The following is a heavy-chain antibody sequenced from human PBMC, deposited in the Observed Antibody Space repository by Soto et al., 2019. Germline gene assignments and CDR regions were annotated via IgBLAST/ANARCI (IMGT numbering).Heavy chain of an antibody. CDR2: IYYSGST. J-gene: IGHJ4*02. D-gene: IGHD3-22*01. V-gene: IGHV4-39*01. Sequence: QLQLQESGPGLVKPSETLSLTCTVSGGSISTSSHYWGWFRQPPGKVLEWIGSIYYSGSTYYNPSLKSRVPMTVATSKNQFSLWLSSVTAADTAVYYCARRREDDSSGYHHIDYWGRGTLVTVSS. CDR1: GGSISTSSHY. CDR3: ARRREDDSSGYHHIDY.